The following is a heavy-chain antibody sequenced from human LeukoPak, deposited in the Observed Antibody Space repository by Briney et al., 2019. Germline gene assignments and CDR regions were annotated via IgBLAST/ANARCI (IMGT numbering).Heavy chain of an antibody. CDR1: GFTFSSYA. Sequence: PGGSLRLSCAVSGFTFSSYAMSWVSQAPGKGLEWVSAISGSGVSTYYADSVKGRFTISRDNSKHTLYLQMNIPSAEDTAVYYCAKGAAWFDLWGQGTLVTVSS. V-gene: IGHV3-23*01. D-gene: IGHD6-25*01. CDR2: ISGSGVST. J-gene: IGHJ5*02. CDR3: AKGAAWFDL.